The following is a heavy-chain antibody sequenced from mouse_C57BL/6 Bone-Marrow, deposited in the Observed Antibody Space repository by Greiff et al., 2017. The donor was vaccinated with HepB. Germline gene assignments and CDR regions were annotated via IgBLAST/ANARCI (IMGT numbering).Heavy chain of an antibody. D-gene: IGHD1-1*01. CDR2: IYPGDGDT. CDR1: GYAFSSSW. CDR3: ARRTTVVAKDWYFDV. J-gene: IGHJ1*03. Sequence: VQLQQSGPELVKPGASVKISCKASGYAFSSSWMNWVKQRPGNGLEWIGRIYPGDGDTNYNGKFKGKATLTADKSSSTAYMQLSSLTSEDSAVYFCARRTTVVAKDWYFDVWGTGTTVTVSS. V-gene: IGHV1-82*01.